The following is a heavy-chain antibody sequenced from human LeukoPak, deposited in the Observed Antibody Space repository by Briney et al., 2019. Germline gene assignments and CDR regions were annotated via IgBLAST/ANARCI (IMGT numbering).Heavy chain of an antibody. D-gene: IGHD2-15*01. CDR2: IIPIFGTA. V-gene: IGHV1-69*13. CDR3: ARDLCSGGSCYPPRFYYMDV. CDR1: GDTFSNYV. J-gene: IGHJ6*03. Sequence: ASVKVSCKASGDTFSNYVISWVRQAPGQGLEWMGGIIPIFGTANYAQKFQGRVTITADESTSTAYMELSSLRSEDTAVYYCARDLCSGGSCYPPRFYYMDVWGKGTTVTVSS.